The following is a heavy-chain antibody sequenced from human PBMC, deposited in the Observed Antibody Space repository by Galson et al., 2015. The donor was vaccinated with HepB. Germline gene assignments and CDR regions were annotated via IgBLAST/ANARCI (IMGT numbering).Heavy chain of an antibody. CDR2: ISWDGGST. D-gene: IGHD6-13*01. CDR3: AKDIDPHGAAAALPLDY. V-gene: IGHV3-43*01. J-gene: IGHJ4*02. Sequence: SLRLSCAASGFTFDDYTMHWVRQAPGKGLEWVSLISWDGGSTYYADSVKGRFTISRDNSKNSLYLQMNSLRTEDTALYYCAKDIDPHGAAAALPLDYWGQGTLVTVSS. CDR1: GFTFDDYT.